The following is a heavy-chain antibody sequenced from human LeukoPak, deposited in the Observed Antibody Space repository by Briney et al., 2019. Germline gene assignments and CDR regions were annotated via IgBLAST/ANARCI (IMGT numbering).Heavy chain of an antibody. V-gene: IGHV3-66*01. J-gene: IGHJ4*02. Sequence: PGGSLRLSCAASGFTVSSNYMSWVRQAPGKGLEWVLVIYSGGSTYYADSVKGRFTISRDNSKNTLYLQMNSLRAEDTAVYYCARVNLAAAGTIDYWGQGTLVTVSS. D-gene: IGHD6-13*01. CDR2: IYSGGST. CDR1: GFTVSSNY. CDR3: ARVNLAAAGTIDY.